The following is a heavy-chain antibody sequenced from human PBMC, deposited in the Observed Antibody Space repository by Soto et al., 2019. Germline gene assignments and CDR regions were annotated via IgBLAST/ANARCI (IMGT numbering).Heavy chain of an antibody. CDR1: GYSFTDYH. CDR3: ASLGGIFGVVIGSLGKNWFDP. V-gene: IGHV1-2*04. J-gene: IGHJ5*02. Sequence: GASVKVSCKASGYSFTDYHIHWVRQAPGQGLEWLGRINPKSGGTSTAQKFQGWVTMTRDRSISTVYMELTRLRSEDTAVYYCASLGGIFGVVIGSLGKNWFDPWGQGTLVTVSS. CDR2: INPKSGGT. D-gene: IGHD3-3*01.